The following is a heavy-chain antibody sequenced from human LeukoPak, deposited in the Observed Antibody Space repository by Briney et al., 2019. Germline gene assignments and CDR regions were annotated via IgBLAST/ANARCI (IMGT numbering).Heavy chain of an antibody. V-gene: IGHV3-23*01. D-gene: IGHD1-7*01. CDR3: AKSLELRGYYHYYYGMDV. CDR2: ISGSGGST. J-gene: IGHJ6*02. CDR1: GFTVSSNY. Sequence: PGGSLRLSCAASGFTVSSNYMSWVRQAPGKGLEWVSAISGSGGSTYYADSVKGRCTISRDNSKNTLYLQMNSLRAEDTAVYYCAKSLELRGYYHYYYGMDVWGQGTTVTVSS.